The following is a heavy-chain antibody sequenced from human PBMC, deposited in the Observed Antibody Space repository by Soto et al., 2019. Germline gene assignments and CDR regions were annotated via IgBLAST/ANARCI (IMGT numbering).Heavy chain of an antibody. J-gene: IGHJ6*02. D-gene: IGHD1-26*01. CDR3: ARDLISGSYHHINYYYYYGMDV. V-gene: IGHV1-69*06. CDR1: GGTFSSYA. CDR2: IIPIFGTA. Sequence: GASVKVSCKASGGTFSSYAISWVRQAPGQGLEWMGGIIPIFGTANYAQKFQGRVTITADKSTSTAYMELSSLRSEDTAVYYCARDLISGSYHHINYYYYYGMDVWGQGTTVTVSS.